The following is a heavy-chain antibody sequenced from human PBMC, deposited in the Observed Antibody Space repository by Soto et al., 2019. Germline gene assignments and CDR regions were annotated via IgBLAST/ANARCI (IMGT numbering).Heavy chain of an antibody. CDR2: INPNGGIT. Sequence: ASVKVSCKASGYTFTHYYIHWVRQAPGQGLEWMGIINPNGGITTYAQKFRAGFTMTRDTSTSTVYLELSSLRSEDSAVYYCATSVNSGMAFEYWGKGTLVTVSS. D-gene: IGHD5-12*01. CDR1: GYTFTHYY. V-gene: IGHV1-46*01. J-gene: IGHJ4*02. CDR3: ATSVNSGMAFEY.